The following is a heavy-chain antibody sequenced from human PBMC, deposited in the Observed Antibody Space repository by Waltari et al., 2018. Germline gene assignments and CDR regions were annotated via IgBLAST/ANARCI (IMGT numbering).Heavy chain of an antibody. D-gene: IGHD3-22*01. CDR1: GGSFSGYY. CDR2: INHSGST. CDR3: ARGDPYYYDRGYAFDI. Sequence: QVQLQQWGAGLLKPSETLSLTCAVYGGSFSGYYWSWIRQPPGKGLEWIGEINHSGSTNYNPSLKSRVTISVDTSKNQFSLKLSSVTAADTAVYYCARGDPYYYDRGYAFDIWGQGTMVTVSS. V-gene: IGHV4-34*01. J-gene: IGHJ3*02.